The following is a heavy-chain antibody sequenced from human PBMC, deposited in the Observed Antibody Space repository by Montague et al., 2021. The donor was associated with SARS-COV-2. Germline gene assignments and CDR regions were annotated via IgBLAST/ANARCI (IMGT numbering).Heavy chain of an antibody. CDR2: ISTSRSS. CDR1: GASISSANDY. J-gene: IGHJ6*03. CDR3: ARDRRGMAMAGRAYYYYYMDV. V-gene: IGHV4-61*09. Sequence: TLSLTCSVSGASISSANDYWTWIRQPAGKGLEWIGHISTSRSSSYNPSLKSRVTIILDTSKQQFSLELTSVTAADTAVYYCARDRRGMAMAGRAYYYYYMDVWGKGTTVTVSS. D-gene: IGHD6-19*01.